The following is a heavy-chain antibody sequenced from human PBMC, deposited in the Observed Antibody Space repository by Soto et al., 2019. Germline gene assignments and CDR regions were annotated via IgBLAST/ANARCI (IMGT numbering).Heavy chain of an antibody. CDR2: IIPIFGTA. J-gene: IGHJ6*02. V-gene: IGHV1-69*13. Sequence: GASVKVSCKASGGTFSSYAISWVRQAPGQGLEWMGGIIPIFGTANYAQKFQGRVTITADESTSTAYMELSSLRSEDTAVYYCAGPSGGGTPPHHYYYYGMDVWGQGTTVTVSS. D-gene: IGHD2-15*01. CDR3: AGPSGGGTPPHHYYYYGMDV. CDR1: GGTFSSYA.